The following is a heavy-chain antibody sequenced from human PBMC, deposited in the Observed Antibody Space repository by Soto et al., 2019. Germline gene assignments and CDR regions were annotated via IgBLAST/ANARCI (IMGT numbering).Heavy chain of an antibody. CDR3: AAWPRSSWFDY. CDR2: ISGSGGST. Sequence: GGSLRLSCAASGFTFSIYAMSWVRQAPGKGLEWVSAISGSGGSTYYVDSVKGRFTISRDNAGNTLYLQMNSLRAEDTAVYYCAAWPRSSWFDYWGQGTLVTVSS. J-gene: IGHJ4*02. V-gene: IGHV3-23*01. CDR1: GFTFSIYA. D-gene: IGHD2-2*01.